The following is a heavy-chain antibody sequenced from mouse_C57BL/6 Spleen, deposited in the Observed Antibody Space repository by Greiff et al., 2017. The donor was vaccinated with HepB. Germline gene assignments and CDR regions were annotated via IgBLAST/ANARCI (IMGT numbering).Heavy chain of an antibody. Sequence: QVQLKQSGPELVKPGASVKISCKASGYAFSSSWMNWVKQRPGKGLEWIGRIYPGDGDTNYNGKFKGKATLTADKSSSTAYMQLSSLTSEDSAVYFCARSYDAAWFAYWGQGTLVTVSA. CDR3: ARSYDAAWFAY. V-gene: IGHV1-82*01. D-gene: IGHD2-12*01. CDR2: IYPGDGDT. J-gene: IGHJ3*01. CDR1: GYAFSSSW.